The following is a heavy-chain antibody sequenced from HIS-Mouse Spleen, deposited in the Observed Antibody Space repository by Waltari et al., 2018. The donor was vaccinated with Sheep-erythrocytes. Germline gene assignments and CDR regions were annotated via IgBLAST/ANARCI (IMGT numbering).Heavy chain of an antibody. J-gene: IGHJ4*02. D-gene: IGHD7-27*01. CDR2: IYYSGRT. CDR3: ARALANWGASFDY. V-gene: IGHV4-30-4*01. Sequence: VQLQESGPGLVKPSQTLSLTCPVSGGSISRGVYYWRWIRQPPGNGLEWIGYIYYSGRTYYNPSLRSRVTISVDTSKNQFSLKLSSVTAADTAVYYCARALANWGASFDYWGQGTLVTVSS. CDR1: GGSISRGVYY.